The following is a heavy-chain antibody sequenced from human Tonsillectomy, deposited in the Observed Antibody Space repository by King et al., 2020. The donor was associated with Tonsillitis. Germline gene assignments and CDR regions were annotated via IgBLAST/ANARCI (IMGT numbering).Heavy chain of an antibody. CDR3: AKDKGATYYDSGRGAFDI. CDR1: GFSFSNYD. CDR2: ISSSSDYI. J-gene: IGHJ3*02. Sequence: VQLVESGGGLVKPGGSLRLACTTSGFSFSNYDMNWVRQAPGKGLEWVSSISSSSDYIYYADSVKGRFTISGDNAWNSLYLQMYSLRAEDTAIYYCAKDKGATYYDSGRGAFDIWGQGTMVTVSS. V-gene: IGHV3-21*01. D-gene: IGHD3-22*01.